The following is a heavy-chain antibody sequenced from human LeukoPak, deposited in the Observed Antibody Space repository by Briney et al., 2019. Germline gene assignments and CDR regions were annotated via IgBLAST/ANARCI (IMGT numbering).Heavy chain of an antibody. Sequence: PSETLSLTCTVSGGSISSYYWSWIRQPPGKGLEWIGYIYYSGSTNYKPSLKSRVTISVDTSKNQFFLKLSSVTAADTAVYYCARYGEMADYFDYWGQGTLVTVSS. D-gene: IGHD4-17*01. V-gene: IGHV4-59*01. CDR3: ARYGEMADYFDY. CDR2: IYYSGST. J-gene: IGHJ4*02. CDR1: GGSISSYY.